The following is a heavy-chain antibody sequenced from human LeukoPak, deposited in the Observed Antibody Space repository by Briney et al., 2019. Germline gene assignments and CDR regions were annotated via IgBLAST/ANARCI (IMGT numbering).Heavy chain of an antibody. CDR2: INHSGST. CDR3: APRGSSWYRGGFDY. J-gene: IGHJ4*02. V-gene: IGHV4-34*01. Sequence: SETLSLTCAVYGGSFSGYYWSWIRQPPGKGLEWIGEINHSGSTNYNPSLKSRVTISVDTSKNQFSLKLSSVTAADTAVYYCAPRGSSWYRGGFDYWDQGTLVTVSS. D-gene: IGHD6-13*01. CDR1: GGSFSGYY.